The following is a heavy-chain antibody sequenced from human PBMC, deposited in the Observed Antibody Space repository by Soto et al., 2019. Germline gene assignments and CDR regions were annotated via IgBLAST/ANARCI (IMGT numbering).Heavy chain of an antibody. CDR2: IIPIFGTA. CDR1: GGTFSSYA. Sequence: QVQLVQSGAEVKKPGSSVKVSCKASGGTFSSYAISWVRQAPGHGLEWMGGIIPIFGTANYAQKFQGRVTITADESTSTAYMELSSLRSEDTAVYYCASYGYDFWSGYLYFDYWGQGTLVTVSS. CDR3: ASYGYDFWSGYLYFDY. V-gene: IGHV1-69*12. J-gene: IGHJ4*02. D-gene: IGHD3-3*01.